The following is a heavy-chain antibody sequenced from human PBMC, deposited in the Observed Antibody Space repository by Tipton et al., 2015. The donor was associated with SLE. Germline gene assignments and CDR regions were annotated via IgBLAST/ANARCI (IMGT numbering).Heavy chain of an antibody. D-gene: IGHD4-23*01. CDR3: ARYGYGGNSGGFDL. Sequence: TLSLTCTVSSGSISSYYWTWIRQPPGKGLEWIGYIYYSGSTNYNPSLKSRVTISVDRSKNQFSLKVRSVTAADTAVYYCARYGYGGNSGGFDLWGQGTTVTVSS. J-gene: IGHJ3*01. CDR2: IYYSGST. V-gene: IGHV4-59*01. CDR1: SGSISSYY.